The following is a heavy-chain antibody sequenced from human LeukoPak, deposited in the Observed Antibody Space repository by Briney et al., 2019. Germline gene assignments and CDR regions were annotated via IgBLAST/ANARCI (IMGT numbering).Heavy chain of an antibody. D-gene: IGHD2-21*02. CDR2: IYPSGST. J-gene: IGHJ4*02. CDR3: ARGPYCGGDCYFAY. Sequence: KSSETLSLTCTVSGGSINGYYWTWIRQPAGKGLEWIGHIYPSGSTNYNPSLKSRVTMSEDTSKNQFSLKLSSVTAADTAVYFCARGPYCGGDCYFAYWGQGTLVTVSS. CDR1: GGSINGYY. V-gene: IGHV4-4*07.